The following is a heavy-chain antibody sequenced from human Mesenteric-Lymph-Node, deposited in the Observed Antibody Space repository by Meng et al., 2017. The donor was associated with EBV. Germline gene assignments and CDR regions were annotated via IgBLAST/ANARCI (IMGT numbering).Heavy chain of an antibody. CDR2: IYHSSGTT. J-gene: IGHJ4*02. D-gene: IGHD6-13*01. Sequence: GPGVGKPSCPRPCPCSGSGGDISGSSWGSWVRQPPGKGLEWLGEIYHSSGTTNYNPSLKSRVTISLDKSKNQFSLNLSSVTAADTAVYYCARLPPTTGYGTARSYWCQGTLVTVSS. CDR1: GGDISGSSW. V-gene: IGHV4-4*02. CDR3: ARLPPTTGYGTARSY.